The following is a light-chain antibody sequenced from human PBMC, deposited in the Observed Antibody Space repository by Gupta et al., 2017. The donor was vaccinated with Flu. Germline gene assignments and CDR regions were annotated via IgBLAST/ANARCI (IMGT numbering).Light chain of an antibody. J-gene: IGLJ3*02. CDR3: LLSYSAGRV. V-gene: IGLV7-46*01. CDR1: TGAVTSGHY. Sequence: GTVTLTCGSSTGAVTSGHYPYWFQQKPGQAPRTLIYDTNNKQSWTPARFSGSLLGGKAALTLSGAQPEDEAEYHCLLSYSAGRVFGGGTKLTVL. CDR2: DTN.